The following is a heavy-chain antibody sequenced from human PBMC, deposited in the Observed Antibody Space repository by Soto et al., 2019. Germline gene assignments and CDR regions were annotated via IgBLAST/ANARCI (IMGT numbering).Heavy chain of an antibody. CDR1: GFAFSNAW. V-gene: IGHV3-15*07. CDR3: TTDSRTTMPEVRFDY. Sequence: EVQLVESGGGLVKPGGSLRLSRAASGFAFSNAWINWVRQAPGKGLQWVGRIKSKTDGGSADYAAPVKGRFAVSRDDSKNIVYLQMNSLKIEDTAVYYCTTDSRTTMPEVRFDYWGHGTLVTVSS. J-gene: IGHJ4*01. D-gene: IGHD3-10*01. CDR2: IKSKTDGGSA.